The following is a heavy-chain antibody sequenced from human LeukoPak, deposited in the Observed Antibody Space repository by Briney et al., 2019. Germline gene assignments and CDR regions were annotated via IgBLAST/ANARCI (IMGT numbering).Heavy chain of an antibody. CDR3: ARVGCSGGSCRYGNYFDY. J-gene: IGHJ4*02. Sequence: GGSLRLSCAASGFTFSSYEMNWVRQAPGKGLEWASYISSSGSTIYYADSVKGRFTISRDNAKNSLYLQMNSLRAEDTAVYYCARVGCSGGSCRYGNYFDYWGQGTLVTVSS. CDR1: GFTFSSYE. CDR2: ISSSGSTI. V-gene: IGHV3-48*03. D-gene: IGHD2-15*01.